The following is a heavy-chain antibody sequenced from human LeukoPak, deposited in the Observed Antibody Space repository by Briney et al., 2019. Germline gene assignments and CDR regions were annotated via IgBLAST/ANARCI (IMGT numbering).Heavy chain of an antibody. Sequence: SETLSLTCTVSDYSISSGYGYYWGWIRQPPGKGLEWIGNIYHSGITYYNHFNSSLKSRVTISVDTSKNQFSLKLSSVTAADTAVYYCARDNIVVVAATKAYYFDYWGQGTLVTVSS. D-gene: IGHD2-15*01. J-gene: IGHJ4*02. CDR1: DYSISSGYGYY. CDR3: ARDNIVVVAATKAYYFDY. V-gene: IGHV4-38-2*02. CDR2: IYHSGIT.